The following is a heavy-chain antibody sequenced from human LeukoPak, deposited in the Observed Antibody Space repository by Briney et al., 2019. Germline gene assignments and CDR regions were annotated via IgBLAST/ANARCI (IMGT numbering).Heavy chain of an antibody. Sequence: GGSLRLSCAASGFTFSSYWMHWVRHAPGKGLVWVSRINSDGSSTSYADSVKGRFTISRDNAKNTLYLQMNSLRAEDTAVYYCARDGIGYYYGSGSYPDYWGQGTLVTVSS. V-gene: IGHV3-74*01. D-gene: IGHD3-10*01. CDR2: INSDGSST. CDR1: GFTFSSYW. J-gene: IGHJ4*02. CDR3: ARDGIGYYYGSGSYPDY.